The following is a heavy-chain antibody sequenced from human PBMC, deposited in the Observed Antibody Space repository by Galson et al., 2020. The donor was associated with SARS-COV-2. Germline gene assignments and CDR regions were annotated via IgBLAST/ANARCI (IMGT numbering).Heavy chain of an antibody. J-gene: IGHJ4*02. Sequence: SETLSLTCTVSGGSISSSSYYWGWIRQPPGKGLEWIGSIYYSGSTYYNPSLKSRVTISVDTSKNQFSLKLSSVTAADTAVYYCARRARGSSHFPFDYWGQGTLVTVSS. CDR1: GGSISSSSYY. V-gene: IGHV4-39*01. D-gene: IGHD2-15*01. CDR2: IYYSGST. CDR3: ARRARGSSHFPFDY.